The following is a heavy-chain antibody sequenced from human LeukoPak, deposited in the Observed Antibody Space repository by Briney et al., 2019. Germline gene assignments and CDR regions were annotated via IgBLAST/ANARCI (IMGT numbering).Heavy chain of an antibody. CDR1: GFTFSSYW. CDR3: TRDLMDYDVSTGLHHYYMDV. V-gene: IGHV3-74*01. Sequence: GGSLRLSCVASGFTFSSYWMHWVRQDPRKGLVWVSRINGDGRNINYADSVRGRFTISRGNAKNTLYLQMNTLRVEDTAVYYCTRDLMDYDVSTGLHHYYMDVWGQGTTVTVSS. CDR2: INGDGRNI. D-gene: IGHD3-9*01. J-gene: IGHJ6*02.